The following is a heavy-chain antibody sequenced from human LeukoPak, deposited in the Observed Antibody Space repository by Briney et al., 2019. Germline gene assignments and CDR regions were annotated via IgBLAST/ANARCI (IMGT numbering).Heavy chain of an antibody. J-gene: IGHJ6*03. V-gene: IGHV3-23*01. CDR2: ISGSGGST. CDR3: AKGATMVRGVIMNYYYYYMDV. CDR1: GFTFSSYW. D-gene: IGHD3-10*01. Sequence: GGSLRLSCAASGFTFSSYWMSWVRQAPGKRLEWVSAISGSGGSTYYAHSVKGRFTISRDNSENTLYLQMNSLRAEDTAVYYCAKGATMVRGVIMNYYYYYMDVWGKGTTVTVSS.